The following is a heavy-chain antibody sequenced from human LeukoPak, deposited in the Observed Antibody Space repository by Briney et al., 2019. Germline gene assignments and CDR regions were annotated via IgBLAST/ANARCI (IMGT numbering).Heavy chain of an antibody. J-gene: IGHJ4*02. Sequence: SQTLSLTCTVSGGSISSYYWSWIRQPPGKGLEWIGYIYYSGSTYYDPSLESRVTISVDTSKNQFSLKLSSVTAADTAVYYCAREVGDYYDSSGYSKWGQGTLVTVSS. CDR3: AREVGDYYDSSGYSK. D-gene: IGHD3-22*01. CDR2: IYYSGST. CDR1: GGSISSYY. V-gene: IGHV4-30-4*01.